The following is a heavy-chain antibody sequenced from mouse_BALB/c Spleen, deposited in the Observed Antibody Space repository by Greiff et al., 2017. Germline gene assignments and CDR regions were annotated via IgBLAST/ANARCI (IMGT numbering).Heavy chain of an antibody. V-gene: IGHV5-9*03. D-gene: IGHD2-4*01. CDR2: ISSGGGNT. CDR3: ARYLYDYDGAWFAY. CDR1: GFTFSNYT. Sequence: DVKLVESGGGLVKPGGSLKLSCAASGFTFSNYTMSWVRQTPEKRLEWVATISSGGGNTYYPDSVKGRFTISRDNAKNNLYLQMSSLRSEDTALYYCARYLYDYDGAWFAYWGQGTLVTVSA. J-gene: IGHJ3*01.